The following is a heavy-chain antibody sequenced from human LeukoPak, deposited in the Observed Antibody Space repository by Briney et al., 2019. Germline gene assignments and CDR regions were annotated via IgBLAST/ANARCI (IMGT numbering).Heavy chain of an antibody. V-gene: IGHV1-18*01. J-gene: IGHJ6*02. Sequence: ASVKVSCKVSGYTFTSYGINWVRQAPGQGLEWMGWISAYNGNTNYAQKLQGRVTMTTDTSTSTAYMELRSLRSDDTAVYYCARDLGGCSSTSCYVDYYYYGMDVWGQGTTVTVSS. CDR3: ARDLGGCSSTSCYVDYYYYGMDV. CDR2: ISAYNGNT. D-gene: IGHD2-2*01. CDR1: GYTFTSYG.